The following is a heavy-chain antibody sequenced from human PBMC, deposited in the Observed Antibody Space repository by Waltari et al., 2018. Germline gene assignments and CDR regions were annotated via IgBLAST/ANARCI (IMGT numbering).Heavy chain of an antibody. D-gene: IGHD2-15*01. V-gene: IGHV3-74*01. J-gene: IGHJ6*02. CDR2: MKRDGSGA. CDR1: GFTFSNFW. Sequence: EVQLVESGGGLVQPGGSLRLSCAASGFTFSNFWMHWVRQAPGKGLRWVARMKRDGSGATYADSVRGRFTISRDNTKNTLYLQMSSLRVDDTAVYYCATHRPGGYGMDVWGQGTTVTVSS. CDR3: ATHRPGGYGMDV.